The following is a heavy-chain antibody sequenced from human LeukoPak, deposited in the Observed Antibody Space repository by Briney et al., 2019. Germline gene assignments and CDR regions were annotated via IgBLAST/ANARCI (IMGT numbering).Heavy chain of an antibody. D-gene: IGHD4-11*01. Sequence: GGSLRLSCAASGVIFSHYGLHWVRQAPGKGLEWVAVIWSDGSNTFYAGSVKGRFTISRDNSQNTLFLQMNSLRANDRAMYYCARDAQRGFDYSNSLQYWGHGTLVTVSS. V-gene: IGHV3-33*01. CDR3: ARDAQRGFDYSNSLQY. CDR2: IWSDGSNT. CDR1: GVIFSHYG. J-gene: IGHJ4*01.